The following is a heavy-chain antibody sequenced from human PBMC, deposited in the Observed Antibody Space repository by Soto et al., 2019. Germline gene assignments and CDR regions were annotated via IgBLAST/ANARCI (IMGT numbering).Heavy chain of an antibody. V-gene: IGHV4-34*01. J-gene: IGHJ5*01. Sequence: QVQLQQWGAGLLKPSETLSLTCAVYGGSFSGYYWSWIRQPPGKGLEWIGEINHSGSTNYNPSLKSRVTKSLGRSKCPVSLKLSSVTAAVTAVYYCARSLDRGLMISRGARFGELRIFGSWGQGTLVSVSS. CDR2: INHSGST. D-gene: IGHD3-10*01. CDR1: GGSFSGYY. CDR3: ARSLDRGLMISRGARFGELRIFGS.